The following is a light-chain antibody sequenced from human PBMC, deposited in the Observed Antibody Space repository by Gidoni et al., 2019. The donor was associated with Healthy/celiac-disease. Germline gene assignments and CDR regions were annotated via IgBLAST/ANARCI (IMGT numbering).Light chain of an antibody. V-gene: IGKV1-33*01. CDR1: QDISNY. CDR3: QQYDNLLTWT. CDR2: DAS. J-gene: IGKJ1*01. Sequence: DIQMTQSPSSLSASVGDRVTITCQASQDISNYLNWYQQKPGKAPKLLIYDASNLETGGPSRFSGSGSGTDFTVTISSLQPEDIATYYCQQYDNLLTWTFGQGTKVEIK.